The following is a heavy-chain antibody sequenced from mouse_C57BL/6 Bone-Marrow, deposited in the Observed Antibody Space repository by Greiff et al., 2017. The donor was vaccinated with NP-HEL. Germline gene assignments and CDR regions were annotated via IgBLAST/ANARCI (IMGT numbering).Heavy chain of an antibody. D-gene: IGHD2-1*01. J-gene: IGHJ1*03. CDR3: STVTGYFDV. Sequence: EVQLVESGPVLVKPGASVKMSCKASGYTFTDYYMNWVKQSHGKSLEWIGVINPYNGGTSYNQKFKGKATLTVDKSSSTAYMEHNRLTSEDSAVYYSSTVTGYFDVWGTGTTVTVSS. V-gene: IGHV1-19*01. CDR1: GYTFTDYY. CDR2: INPYNGGT.